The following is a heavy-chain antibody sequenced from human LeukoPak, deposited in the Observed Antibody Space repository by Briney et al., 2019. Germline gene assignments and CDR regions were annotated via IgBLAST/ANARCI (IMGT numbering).Heavy chain of an antibody. D-gene: IGHD2-21*02. CDR1: GGSISSYY. V-gene: IGHV3-23*01. CDR3: AKGKQTAFLDWFDP. CDR2: ISATGGTT. J-gene: IGHJ5*02. Sequence: PSETLSLTCTVSGGSISSYYWSWVRQAPGKGLQWVSAISATGGTTYYADSVKGRFTSSRDNSKNVLYLQLSSLRAEDTAIYYCAKGKQTAFLDWFDPWGQGTLVTVSS.